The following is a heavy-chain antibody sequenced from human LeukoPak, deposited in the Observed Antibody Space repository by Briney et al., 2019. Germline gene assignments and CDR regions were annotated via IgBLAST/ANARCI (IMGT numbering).Heavy chain of an antibody. CDR3: AAANEEAGSFDY. CDR1: GYSFSDFW. V-gene: IGHV5-51*01. D-gene: IGHD6-13*01. J-gene: IGHJ4*02. CDR2: IYPADSDT. Sequence: GESLKISCKTSGYSFSDFWIGWVRQRPGKGLEWMGIIYPADSDTRYSPSFEGQVVISAGKSITTAYLQWGSLRASDTAMYYCAAANEEAGSFDYWGQGTLVIVS.